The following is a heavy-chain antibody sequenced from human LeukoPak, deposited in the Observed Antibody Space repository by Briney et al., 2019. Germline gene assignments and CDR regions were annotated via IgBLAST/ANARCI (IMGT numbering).Heavy chain of an antibody. D-gene: IGHD2-15*01. CDR2: ISGSGGST. CDR3: AKGVRLGYCSGGSCYPDY. V-gene: IGHV3-23*01. Sequence: GGSLRLSCAASGFTFSSYAMSWVRQAPGKGLEWVSAISGSGGSTYYADSVKGRFTISRDNSKNTLYLQMNSLRAEDTAVYYCAKGVRLGYCSGGSCYPDYWGQGTLVTVSS. J-gene: IGHJ4*02. CDR1: GFTFSSYA.